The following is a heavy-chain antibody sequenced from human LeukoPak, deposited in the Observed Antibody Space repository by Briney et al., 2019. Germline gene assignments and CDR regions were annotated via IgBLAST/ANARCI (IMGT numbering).Heavy chain of an antibody. J-gene: IGHJ1*01. D-gene: IGHD4-23*01. CDR2: VDYGGST. V-gene: IGHV4-39*02. CDR1: GGSITTGYYF. Sequence: PSETLSLTYSVSGGSITTGYYFWGWMRQPPGNGLEWIGSVDYGGSTYCSPSLESRVTISVDPPKNLFSLNLTSVTAADTALYYCARLEHTGYGGRGYFHHGGQGTLVIVSS. CDR3: ARLEHTGYGGRGYFHH.